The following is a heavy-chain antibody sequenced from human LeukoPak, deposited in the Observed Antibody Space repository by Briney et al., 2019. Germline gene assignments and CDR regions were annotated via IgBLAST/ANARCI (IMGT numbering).Heavy chain of an antibody. CDR2: IYTSGST. D-gene: IGHD6-13*01. V-gene: IGHV4-4*07. J-gene: IGHJ4*02. CDR1: GGSISSYY. CDR3: ARDSGIAAAGIIDY. Sequence: SETLSLTCTVSGGSISSYYWSWIRQPAGKGLEWIGRIYTSGSTNYNPSLKSRVAMSVDTSKNQFSLKLSSVTAADTAVYYCARDSGIAAAGIIDYWGQGTLVTVSS.